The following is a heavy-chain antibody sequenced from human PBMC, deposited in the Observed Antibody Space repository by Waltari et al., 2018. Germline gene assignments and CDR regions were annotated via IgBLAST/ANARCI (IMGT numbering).Heavy chain of an antibody. CDR3: AKGFREIDY. J-gene: IGHJ4*02. CDR1: GFTFSDYA. Sequence: EMQLLESGGGLVQPGGSLRLSCAASGFTFSDYAMLWVRQAPGKGLVWVSGLRGSGATTVDADAVKGRFTISRDNSKNTMYLQMNSLRVEDTAVYYCAKGFREIDYWGQGALVTVSS. CDR2: LRGSGATT. V-gene: IGHV3-23*01.